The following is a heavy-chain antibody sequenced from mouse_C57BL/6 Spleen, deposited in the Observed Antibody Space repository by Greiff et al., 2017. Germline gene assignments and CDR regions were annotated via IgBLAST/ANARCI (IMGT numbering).Heavy chain of an antibody. CDR3: AKQGIYYYAMDY. J-gene: IGHJ4*01. Sequence: EVKLMESGGGLVKPGGSLKLSCAASGFTFSDYGMHWVRQAPEKGLEWVAYISSGSSTIYYADTVKGRFTISRDNAKNTLFLQMTSLRSEDTAMYYCAKQGIYYYAMDYWGQGTSVTVSS. CDR2: ISSGSSTI. CDR1: GFTFSDYG. V-gene: IGHV5-17*01.